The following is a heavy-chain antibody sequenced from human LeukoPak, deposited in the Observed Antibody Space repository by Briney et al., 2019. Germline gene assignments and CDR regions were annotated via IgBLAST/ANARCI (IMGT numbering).Heavy chain of an antibody. CDR1: GFTFSSYG. CDR2: IWYDGSNK. D-gene: IGHD1-1*01. J-gene: IGHJ2*01. Sequence: PGRSLRLSCAASGFTFSSYGIHWVRQAPGKGLEWVAVIWYDGSNKYYADSVKGRFTISRDNSKNTLYLQMNSLRAEDTAVYYCARELISTTWRGNRSYFDLWGRGTLVTVSS. CDR3: ARELISTTWRGNRSYFDL. V-gene: IGHV3-33*01.